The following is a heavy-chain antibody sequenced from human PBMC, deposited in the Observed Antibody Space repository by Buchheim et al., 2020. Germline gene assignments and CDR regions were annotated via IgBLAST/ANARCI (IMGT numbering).Heavy chain of an antibody. V-gene: IGHV3-23*01. D-gene: IGHD3-3*01. J-gene: IGHJ5*02. CDR1: GVTFSSYA. CDR3: AKDSGYDFWSGFWFDP. CDR2: ISGSGGST. Sequence: EVQLLESGGGLAQPGGSLRLSCAASGVTFSSYAMSWVRQAPGKGLEWVSVISGSGGSTYYADSVKGRFTISRDNSKNTLYLQMNSLRAEDTAVYYCAKDSGYDFWSGFWFDPWGQGTL.